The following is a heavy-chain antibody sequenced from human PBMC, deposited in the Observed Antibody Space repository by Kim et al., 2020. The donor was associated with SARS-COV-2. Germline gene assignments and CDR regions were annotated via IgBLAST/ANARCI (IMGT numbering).Heavy chain of an antibody. V-gene: IGHV3-7*05. CDR2: IKPDGSEN. J-gene: IGHJ2*01. CDR3: GRSDGDL. Sequence: GGSLRLSCAASGFSSSTYWMMWVRQAPGKGLEWVASIKPDGSENLYADSVRGRFTISRDSAQTSLFLQMNSLRVDDTAVYYCGRSDGDLWGGGTLVTVSS. CDR1: GFSSSTYW. D-gene: IGHD2-21*02.